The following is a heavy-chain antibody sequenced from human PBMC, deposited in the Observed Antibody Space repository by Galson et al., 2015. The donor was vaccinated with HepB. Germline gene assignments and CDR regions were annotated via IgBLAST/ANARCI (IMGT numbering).Heavy chain of an antibody. CDR3: ARGHSGSYFQYNWFDP. CDR2: MNPNSGNT. CDR1: GYTFTRYD. Sequence: SVKVSCKASGYTFTRYDINWVRQATGQGLEWMGWMNPNSGNTGYAQKFQGRVTMTRNTSISTAYMELSSLRSEDTAVYYCARGHSGSYFQYNWFDPWGQGTLVTVSS. D-gene: IGHD1-26*01. V-gene: IGHV1-8*01. J-gene: IGHJ5*02.